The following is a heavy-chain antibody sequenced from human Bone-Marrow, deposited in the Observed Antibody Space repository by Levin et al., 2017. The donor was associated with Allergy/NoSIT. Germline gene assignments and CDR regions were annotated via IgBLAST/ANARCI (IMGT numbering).Heavy chain of an antibody. CDR1: GITLNNHG. J-gene: IGHJ3*02. CDR2: ISYDANNK. D-gene: IGHD3/OR15-3a*01. Sequence: GESLKISCEASGITLNNHGVHWVRQAPGKGLEWVAVISYDANNKLYADSVKGRFTISRDNSENTVFLQMNSLRPEDTAVYYCAKDRSWTGYYPDAFDIWGQGTMVTVSS. CDR3: AKDRSWTGYYPDAFDI. V-gene: IGHV3-30*18.